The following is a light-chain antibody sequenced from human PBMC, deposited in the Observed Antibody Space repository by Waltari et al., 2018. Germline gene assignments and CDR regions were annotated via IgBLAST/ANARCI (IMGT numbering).Light chain of an antibody. CDR2: KAS. J-gene: IGKJ2*03. Sequence: DIQMTQSPSSLSASLGDRVTITCRASQGISSWLAWYQQKPGKAPRILIYKASTLQSGVASRFSGSGSWTDFTLTISSLQPEDFATYYCQQYNSAPYSFGQGTKVEIK. CDR3: QQYNSAPYS. V-gene: IGKV1-12*01. CDR1: QGISSW.